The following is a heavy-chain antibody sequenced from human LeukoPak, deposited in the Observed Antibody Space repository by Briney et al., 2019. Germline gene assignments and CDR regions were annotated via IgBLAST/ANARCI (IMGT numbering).Heavy chain of an antibody. D-gene: IGHD1-26*01. J-gene: IGHJ2*01. V-gene: IGHV4-59*01. CDR3: ARVSRVGATNYWYFDL. CDR2: IFHSGTT. Sequence: SETLSLTCTMSGDSLIPYYWSWIRQPPGEGREWFAYIFHSGTTKYNPSLKSRVAISLDTPKSQFSLRLHSVTAADTAVYYCARVSRVGATNYWYFDLWGRGTLVTVSS. CDR1: GDSLIPYY.